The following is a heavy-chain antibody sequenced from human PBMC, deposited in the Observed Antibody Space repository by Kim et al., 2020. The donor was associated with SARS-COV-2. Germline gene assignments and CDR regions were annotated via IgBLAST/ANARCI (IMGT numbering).Heavy chain of an antibody. CDR3: ARCCGPPSSSWYVPWDY. J-gene: IGHJ4*02. V-gene: IGHV4-4*02. D-gene: IGHD6-13*01. Sequence: SETLSLTCAVSGGSISSSNWWSWVRQPPGKGLEWIGEIYHSGSTNYNPSLKSRVTISVDKSKNQFSLKLSSVTAADTAVYYCARCCGPPSSSWYVPWDYWGQGTLVTVSS. CDR1: GGSISSSNW. CDR2: IYHSGST.